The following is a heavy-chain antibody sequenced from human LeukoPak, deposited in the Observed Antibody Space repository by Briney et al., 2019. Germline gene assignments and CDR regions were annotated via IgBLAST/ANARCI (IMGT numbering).Heavy chain of an antibody. J-gene: IGHJ4*02. D-gene: IGHD6-19*01. Sequence: SETLSLTCTVSGGSISSYYWGWIRQPPGKGLEWIGSIYYSGSTYYNPSLKSRVTISVDTSKNQFSLKLSSVTAADTAVYYCASYSSGWYGGSYDSSGYRIDYWGQGTLVTVSS. CDR1: GGSISSYY. CDR2: IYYSGST. CDR3: ASYSSGWYGGSYDSSGYRIDY. V-gene: IGHV4-39*07.